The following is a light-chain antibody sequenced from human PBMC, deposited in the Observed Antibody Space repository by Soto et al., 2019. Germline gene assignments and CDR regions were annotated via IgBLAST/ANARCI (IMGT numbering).Light chain of an antibody. Sequence: QSVLTQPRSVSGSPGQSVTISCTGTSSDVGGYNYVSWYQQHPGKAPKLMIYDVSKRPSGVPDRFSGSKSGNTASLTISGLQAEDEADYYCCLYAGWVVFGGGTKVTVL. CDR3: CLYAGWVV. V-gene: IGLV2-11*01. CDR1: SSDVGGYNY. CDR2: DVS. J-gene: IGLJ2*01.